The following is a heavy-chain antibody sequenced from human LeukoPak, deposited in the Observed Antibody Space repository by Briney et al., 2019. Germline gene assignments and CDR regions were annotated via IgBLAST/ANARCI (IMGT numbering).Heavy chain of an antibody. D-gene: IGHD1-1*01. CDR2: IRSKAYGETA. J-gene: IGHJ4*02. V-gene: IGHV3-49*03. CDR1: GFTFSSSA. CDR3: TRDRGAYNLYDY. Sequence: PGGSLRLSCAASGFTFSSSAMSWIRQAPGKGLEWVGFIRSKAYGETADYAASVKGRFTISRDDSKAIAYLQMNSLKTEDTAVYHCTRDRGAYNLYDYWGQGTLVTVSS.